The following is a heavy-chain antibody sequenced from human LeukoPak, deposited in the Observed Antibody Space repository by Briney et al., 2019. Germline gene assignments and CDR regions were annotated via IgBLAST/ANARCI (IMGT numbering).Heavy chain of an antibody. D-gene: IGHD1-26*01. V-gene: IGHV4-4*07. CDR1: GDSINNYY. Sequence: SETLSLTCTVSGDSINNYYWSWIRQPAGKGLEWIGRIFNSGSTDYNSSLKSRVTMSVDTSKNQFSVKVNSVTAADTAVYYCARGLGVGADRALDYWGQGTLVTVSS. J-gene: IGHJ4*02. CDR3: ARGLGVGADRALDY. CDR2: IFNSGST.